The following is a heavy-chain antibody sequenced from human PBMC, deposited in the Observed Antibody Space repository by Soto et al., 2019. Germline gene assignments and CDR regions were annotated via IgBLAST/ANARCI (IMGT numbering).Heavy chain of an antibody. D-gene: IGHD3-3*01. CDR3: ARDFAYFDS. CDR1: GGSFKRGTHY. J-gene: IGHJ4*02. Sequence: TLETLSLTCTVSGGSFKRGTHYWSWIRQPPGKGLEWIGYVYPTGRTRYNPSLKSRVSISMDTSKNQFSLNRDSVTAADTAVYVCARDFAYFDSWGQGTLVTVSS. V-gene: IGHV4-61*01. CDR2: VYPTGRT.